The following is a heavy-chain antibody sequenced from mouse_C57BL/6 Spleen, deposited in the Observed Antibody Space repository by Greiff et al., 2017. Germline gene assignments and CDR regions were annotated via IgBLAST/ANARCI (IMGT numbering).Heavy chain of an antibody. CDR1: GYAFTNYL. V-gene: IGHV1-54*01. D-gene: IGHD2-5*01. J-gene: IGHJ4*01. Sequence: VMLVESGAELVRPGTSVKVSCKASGYAFTNYLIEWVKQRPGQGLEWIGVINPGSGGTNYNEKFKGKATLTADKSSSTAYMQLSSLTSEDSAVYFCARDAYYSNYGGMDYWGQGTSVTVSS. CDR3: ARDAYYSNYGGMDY. CDR2: INPGSGGT.